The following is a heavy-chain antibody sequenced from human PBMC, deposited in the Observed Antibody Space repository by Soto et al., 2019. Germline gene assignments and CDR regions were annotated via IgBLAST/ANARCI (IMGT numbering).Heavy chain of an antibody. CDR1: GYSFTSYW. CDR2: IDPSDSYT. Sequence: GESLKISCKASGYSFTSYWIAWVRQTPGKGLEWMGRIDPSDSYTNYSPSFQGRVTISADRSISTAFLQWSSLEASDTAIYYCARRLSGPKEEYNAYYFYGLDVWGQGTTVTVSS. D-gene: IGHD1-1*01. V-gene: IGHV5-10-1*01. CDR3: ARRLSGPKEEYNAYYFYGLDV. J-gene: IGHJ6*02.